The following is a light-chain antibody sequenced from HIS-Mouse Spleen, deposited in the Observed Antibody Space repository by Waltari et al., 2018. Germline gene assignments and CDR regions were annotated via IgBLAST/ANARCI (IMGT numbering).Light chain of an antibody. CDR3: SSYTSSSTLVV. Sequence: QSALTQPASVSGSPGQSITISSTGTSRDVGGYNYVSWYQQHPGKAPKLMIYDVSNRPSGVSNRFSGSKSGNTASLTISGLQAEDEADYYCSSYTSSSTLVVFGTGTKVTVL. V-gene: IGLV2-14*03. J-gene: IGLJ1*01. CDR1: SRDVGGYNY. CDR2: DVS.